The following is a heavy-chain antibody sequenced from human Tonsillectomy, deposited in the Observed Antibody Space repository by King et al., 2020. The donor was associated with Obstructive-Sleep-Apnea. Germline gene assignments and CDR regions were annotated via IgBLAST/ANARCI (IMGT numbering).Heavy chain of an antibody. V-gene: IGHV4-59*11. Sequence: VQLQESGPGLVKHSETLSLTGTVAGGAISSHYWSWSRQPPGKGLEWIGYIDYSGSTNYNTSLKRRVTISVDTSKKQISLKLSSVTAADTAVYYCARISYDAFDIWGQGTMVTVSS. J-gene: IGHJ3*02. CDR3: ARISYDAFDI. CDR2: IDYSGST. CDR1: GGAISSHY.